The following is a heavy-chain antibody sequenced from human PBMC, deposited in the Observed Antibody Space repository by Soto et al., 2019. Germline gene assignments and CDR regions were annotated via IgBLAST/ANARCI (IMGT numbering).Heavy chain of an antibody. J-gene: IGHJ6*03. CDR3: ARQSRGTYYYYMDV. CDR2: IYYSGST. CDR1: GGSIGGGGDY. D-gene: IGHD3-10*01. V-gene: IGHV4-61*08. Sequence: PSETLSLTCTVSGGSIGGGGDYWSWIRQHPGKGLEWIGYIYYSGSTNYNPSLKSRVTISVDTSKNQFSLKLSSVTAADTAVYYCARQSRGTYYYYMDVWGKGTTVTVSS.